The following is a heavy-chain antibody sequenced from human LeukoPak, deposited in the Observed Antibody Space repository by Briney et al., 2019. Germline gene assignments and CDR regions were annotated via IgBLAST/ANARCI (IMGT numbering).Heavy chain of an antibody. CDR1: GFTFSSYA. J-gene: IGHJ5*02. D-gene: IGHD2-8*01. CDR2: ISGSGGST. CDR3: AKAPYVLVVYGTRFDP. Sequence: PGGSLRLSCAASGFTFSSYAMSWVRQAPGKGLEWVSAISGSGGSTYYADSVKGRFTISRDNSKNTLYLQMNSLRAEDTAVYYCAKAPYVLVVYGTRFDPWGQGTLVTVSS. V-gene: IGHV3-23*01.